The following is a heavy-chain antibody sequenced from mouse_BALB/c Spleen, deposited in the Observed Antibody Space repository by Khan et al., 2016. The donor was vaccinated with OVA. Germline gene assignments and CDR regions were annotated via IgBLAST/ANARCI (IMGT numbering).Heavy chain of an antibody. V-gene: IGHV3-8*02. CDR3: ARSTYRYAFAY. Sequence: VQLKQSGPSLVKPSQTLSLTCSVTGDSIPSGYWSWIRKFPGNKLEYMGYMIYSGNTYYNPSLKSRISITRPTSKNQYYLQLNSVTTDDTATYYCARSTYRYAFAYWGQGTLVTVSA. CDR2: MIYSGNT. CDR1: GDSIPSGY. J-gene: IGHJ3*01. D-gene: IGHD2-14*01.